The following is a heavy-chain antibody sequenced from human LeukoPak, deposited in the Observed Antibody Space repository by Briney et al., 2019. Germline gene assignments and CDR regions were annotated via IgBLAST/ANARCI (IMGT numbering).Heavy chain of an antibody. CDR1: GIPLNCHN. CDR3: ARASHYDFWSGYSPDY. V-gene: IGHV3-21*01. Sequence: GGSLRLSXASSGIPLNCHNQKRVRPASRKGPEWDPTNNYSSSYIYYADSVKGRFTISSDNAKNSLYLQMNSLRAEDTAVYYCARASHYDFWSGYSPDYWGQGTLVTVSS. CDR2: NNYSSSYI. J-gene: IGHJ4*02. D-gene: IGHD3-3*01.